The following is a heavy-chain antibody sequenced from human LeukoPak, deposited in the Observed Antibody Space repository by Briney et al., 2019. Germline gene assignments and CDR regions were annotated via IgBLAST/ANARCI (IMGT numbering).Heavy chain of an antibody. CDR3: ARGTMLRCFDP. D-gene: IGHD4/OR15-4a*01. CDR2: ISNSGSTI. V-gene: IGHV3-48*03. Sequence: PAWSLRLSCAASGFTFSRYEMHWVRQAPGKGLEWVPYISNSGSTIYYADSVKGRFTISRDNAKNSLYLQMNSLRAEDTAVYYCARGTMLRCFDPWGQGTLVSVPS. CDR1: GFTFSRYE. J-gene: IGHJ5*02.